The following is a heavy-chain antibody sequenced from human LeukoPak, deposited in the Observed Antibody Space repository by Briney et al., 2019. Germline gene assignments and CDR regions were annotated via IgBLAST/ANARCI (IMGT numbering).Heavy chain of an antibody. D-gene: IGHD3-3*01. V-gene: IGHV4-39*07. Sequence: SETLSLTCTVSGGSISSSSYYWSWIRQPPGKGLEWIGEINHSGSTNYNPSLKSRVTISVDTSKNQFSLKLSSVTAADTAVYYCARGFRSGYFYYYYGMDVWGQGTTVTVSS. CDR3: ARGFRSGYFYYYYGMDV. CDR2: INHSGST. J-gene: IGHJ6*02. CDR1: GGSISSSSYY.